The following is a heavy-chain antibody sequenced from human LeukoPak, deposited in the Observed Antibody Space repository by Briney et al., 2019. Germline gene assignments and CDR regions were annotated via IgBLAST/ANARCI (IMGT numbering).Heavy chain of an antibody. CDR1: GGSFSGYY. V-gene: IGHV4-34*01. CDR2: INHSGST. J-gene: IGHJ4*02. D-gene: IGHD2-15*01. Sequence: SETLSLTCAVYGGSFSGYYWSWIRQPPGKGLEWIGEINHSGSTNYNPSLKSRVTISVDTSKSQFSLKLSSVTAADTAVYYCARGLYCSGGSCYRVAYFDYWGQGTLVTVSS. CDR3: ARGLYCSGGSCYRVAYFDY.